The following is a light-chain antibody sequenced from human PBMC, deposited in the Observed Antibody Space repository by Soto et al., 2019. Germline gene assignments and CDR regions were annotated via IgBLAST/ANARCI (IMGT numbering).Light chain of an antibody. CDR1: QSLLLSNGYNY. CDR2: LGS. J-gene: IGKJ1*01. Sequence: DIVMTQSPLSLPVTPGEPASISCRSSQSLLLSNGYNYLDWYLQKPGQSPHLLIYLGSNRASGVPDRFSGSGSGTDFTLKISRVEAEDVGVYYCVQALQTPPTFGQGTKVEIK. V-gene: IGKV2-28*01. CDR3: VQALQTPPT.